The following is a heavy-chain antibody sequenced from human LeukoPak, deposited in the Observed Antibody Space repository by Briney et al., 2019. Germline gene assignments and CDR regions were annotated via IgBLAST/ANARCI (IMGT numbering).Heavy chain of an antibody. Sequence: PGGSLRLSCAASGFTFSEYYINWIRQAPGKGLEWVSHISSSGRLMQYADSVRGRFTITRDNARNFMSLQMNNLKPEDTAVYYCARDTNNGLDVWGRGTTVTVS. CDR3: ARDTNNGLDV. V-gene: IGHV3-11*01. J-gene: IGHJ6*02. CDR2: ISSSGRLM. D-gene: IGHD1-14*01. CDR1: GFTFSEYY.